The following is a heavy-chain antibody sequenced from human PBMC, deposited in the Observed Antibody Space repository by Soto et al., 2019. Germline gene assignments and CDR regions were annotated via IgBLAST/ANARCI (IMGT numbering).Heavy chain of an antibody. Sequence: PSETLSLTCTVSGGSISSYYWSWIRQPPGKGLEWIGYIYYSGSTNYNPSLKSRVTISVDTSKNQFSLKLSSVTAADTAVYYCTRGIAARPGAYYFDYWGQGTLVTVSS. CDR3: TRGIAARPGAYYFDY. V-gene: IGHV4-59*01. CDR2: IYYSGST. D-gene: IGHD6-6*01. CDR1: GGSISSYY. J-gene: IGHJ4*02.